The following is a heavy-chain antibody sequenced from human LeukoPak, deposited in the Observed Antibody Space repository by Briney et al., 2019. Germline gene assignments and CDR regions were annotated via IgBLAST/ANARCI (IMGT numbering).Heavy chain of an antibody. D-gene: IGHD3-10*01. J-gene: IGHJ4*02. CDR2: ISSSSSYI. Sequence: PGGSLRLSCAASGFTLSTYAMSWVRQAPGKGLEWVSAISSSSSYIYYADSVRGRFTISRDNAKNSLYLQMNSLRAEDTAVYYCARDYVLLWFGETHFDYWGQGTLVTVSS. V-gene: IGHV3-21*01. CDR3: ARDYVLLWFGETHFDY. CDR1: GFTLSTYA.